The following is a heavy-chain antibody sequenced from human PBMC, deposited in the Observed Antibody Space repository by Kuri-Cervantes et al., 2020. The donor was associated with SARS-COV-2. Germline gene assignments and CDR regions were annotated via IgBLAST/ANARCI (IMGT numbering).Heavy chain of an antibody. Sequence: SETLSLTCAVSGGSISSGGYYWSWIRQHPGKGLEWIGYIYYSGSTYYNPSLKSRVTISVDTSKNQFSLKLSSVTAADTAVYYCARDSLGYYDSSGYYLTDAFDIWGQGTMVTVSS. D-gene: IGHD3-22*01. CDR3: ARDSLGYYDSSGYYLTDAFDI. CDR1: GGSISSGGYY. CDR2: IYYSGST. V-gene: IGHV4-31*02. J-gene: IGHJ3*02.